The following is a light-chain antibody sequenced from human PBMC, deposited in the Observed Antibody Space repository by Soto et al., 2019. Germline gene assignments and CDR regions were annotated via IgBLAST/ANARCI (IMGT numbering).Light chain of an antibody. Sequence: DIQMTQSPSTLSASVGDRVTITCRASQSISSWLAWYQQKPGKAPKLLIYDASSLESGVPSRFSGSGSGTEFTITISSLQPDDFATYYCQQYNSYSRLWTFGQGTKVEIK. CDR2: DAS. J-gene: IGKJ1*01. V-gene: IGKV1-5*01. CDR3: QQYNSYSRLWT. CDR1: QSISSW.